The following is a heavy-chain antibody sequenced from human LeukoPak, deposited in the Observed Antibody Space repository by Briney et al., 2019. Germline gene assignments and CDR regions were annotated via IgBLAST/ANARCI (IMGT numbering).Heavy chain of an antibody. D-gene: IGHD6-6*01. V-gene: IGHV1-46*01. Sequence: GASVKVSCKASGYTFTSYYMHWVRQAPGQGLEWMGIINPSGGSTSYAQKFQGRVTVTRDTSTNTVYLELSSLGSEDTAVYYCARRGLAARPSGFDYWGQGTLVTVSS. CDR1: GYTFTSYY. J-gene: IGHJ4*02. CDR2: INPSGGST. CDR3: ARRGLAARPSGFDY.